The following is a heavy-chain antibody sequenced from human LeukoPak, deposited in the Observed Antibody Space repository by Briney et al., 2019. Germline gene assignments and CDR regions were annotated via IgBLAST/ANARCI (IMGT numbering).Heavy chain of an antibody. CDR2: INHSGST. D-gene: IGHD1-1*01. CDR1: GGSFSGYY. Sequence: SETLSLTCAVYGGSFSGYYWSWIRQPPGKGLEWIGEINHSGSTNYNPSLKSRVTISVDTSKNQFSLKLSSMTAADTAVYYCARGNRPPRYPYYYYGMDVWGQGTTVTVSS. V-gene: IGHV4-34*01. CDR3: ARGNRPPRYPYYYYGMDV. J-gene: IGHJ6*02.